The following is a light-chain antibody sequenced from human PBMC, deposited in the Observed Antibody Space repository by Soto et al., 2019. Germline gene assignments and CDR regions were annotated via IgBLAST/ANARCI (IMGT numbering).Light chain of an antibody. CDR1: QSISSY. CDR3: QQSYSTPPA. J-gene: IGKJ4*01. V-gene: IGKV1-39*01. Sequence: DIQITQSPSSLSSSVEDRVTITGRASQSISSYLNCYQQKPGKAPNLLIYAASSLQSGVPSRFSGSGSGTDFTLTISSLQHEDFATYYCQQSYSTPPAFGGGTQGEIK. CDR2: AAS.